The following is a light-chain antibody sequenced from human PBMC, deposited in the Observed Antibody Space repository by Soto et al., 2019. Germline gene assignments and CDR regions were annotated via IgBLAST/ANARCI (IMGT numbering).Light chain of an antibody. Sequence: QLVLTQSPSASASLGASVKLTCTLSSGHNNYAIAWHQQQPEKGPRYLMKLNTDGSHSKGDWIPDRFSGSSSGAERHLTISSLQSEDEADYYCQTRGTAIHDVVFGGGTKLTVL. V-gene: IGLV4-69*01. CDR1: SGHNNYA. CDR2: LNTDGSH. CDR3: QTRGTAIHDVV. J-gene: IGLJ2*01.